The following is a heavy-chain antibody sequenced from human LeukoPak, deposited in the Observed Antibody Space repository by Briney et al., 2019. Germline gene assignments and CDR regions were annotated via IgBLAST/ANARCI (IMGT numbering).Heavy chain of an antibody. Sequence: PSETLSLTCTVSGGSISSYYWSWIRQPPGKGLEWIGYIYYSGSTNYNPSLKSRVTISVDTSKNQFSLKLSSVTAADTAVYYCARGSSEYAFEIWGQGTMVTVSS. CDR1: GGSISSYY. CDR3: ARGSSEYAFEI. V-gene: IGHV4-59*01. J-gene: IGHJ3*02. D-gene: IGHD3-22*01. CDR2: IYYSGST.